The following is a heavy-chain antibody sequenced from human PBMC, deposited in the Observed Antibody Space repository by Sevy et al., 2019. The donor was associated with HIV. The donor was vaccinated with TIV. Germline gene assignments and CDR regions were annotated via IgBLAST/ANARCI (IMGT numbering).Heavy chain of an antibody. CDR3: ARVWERMTTVTKGYYYGMDV. J-gene: IGHJ6*02. V-gene: IGHV3-7*01. CDR1: GFTFSSYW. Sequence: GGSLRLSCAASGFTFSSYWMSWVRQAPGKGLEWVANIKQDGSEKYYVNSVKGRFTISGDNAKNSLYLQMNSLRAEDTAVYYCARVWERMTTVTKGYYYGMDVWGQGTTVTVSS. D-gene: IGHD4-17*01. CDR2: IKQDGSEK.